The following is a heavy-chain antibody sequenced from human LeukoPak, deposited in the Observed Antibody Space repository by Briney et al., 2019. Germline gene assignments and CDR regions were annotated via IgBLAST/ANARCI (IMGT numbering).Heavy chain of an antibody. CDR3: ARSYSSSRGTFDY. Sequence: GGSLRLSCAASGFTFSSYEMNWVRQAPGKGLEWVSYIISSGSPIYYADSVKGRFTISRDNAKNSLFLQMNSLRAEDTAVYYCARSYSSSRGTFDYWGQGTLVTVSS. CDR1: GFTFSSYE. J-gene: IGHJ4*02. V-gene: IGHV3-48*03. D-gene: IGHD6-6*01. CDR2: IISSGSPI.